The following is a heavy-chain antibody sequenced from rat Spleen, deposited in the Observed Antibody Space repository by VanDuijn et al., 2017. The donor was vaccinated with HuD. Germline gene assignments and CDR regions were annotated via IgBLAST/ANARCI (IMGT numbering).Heavy chain of an antibody. Sequence: EVQLAESGGGLVQPGRSLKLSCAASGFTFSDYYMAWVRQAPTKGLEWVASISTGGGNTYYRDSVKGRFTISRDNAKNTQYLQMDSLRSEDTATYYCARDYSNYFPYWYFDFWGPGTMVTVSS. CDR1: GFTFSDYY. CDR2: ISTGGGNT. V-gene: IGHV5S13*01. CDR3: ARDYSNYFPYWYFDF. D-gene: IGHD1-2*01. J-gene: IGHJ1*01.